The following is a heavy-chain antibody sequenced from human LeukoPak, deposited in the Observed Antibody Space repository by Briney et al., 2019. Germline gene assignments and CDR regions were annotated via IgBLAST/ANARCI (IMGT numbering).Heavy chain of an antibody. D-gene: IGHD6-19*01. V-gene: IGHV3-53*01. Sequence: GGSLRLSCAASGFTVSSNYMSWVRQAPGKGLEWVSVIYSGGSTYYADSVKGRFTISRDNSKNTLYLQMNSLRAEDTAVYYCALFQWHTKSLDYWGQGTLVTVSS. CDR2: IYSGGST. CDR1: GFTVSSNY. J-gene: IGHJ4*02. CDR3: ALFQWHTKSLDY.